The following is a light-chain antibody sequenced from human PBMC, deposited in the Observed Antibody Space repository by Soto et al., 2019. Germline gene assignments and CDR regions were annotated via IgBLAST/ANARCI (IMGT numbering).Light chain of an antibody. CDR2: RDD. V-gene: IGLV1-44*01. Sequence: QSVLTQPPSASGTPGQRVTISCSGSSSNIGSNTVDWYQQLPGTAPKLLIYRDDQRPSGVPDRFSGSKSGTSASLAISGLQSEDEADYYCSSKRDSSTLFVFGTGTKLTVL. CDR1: SSNIGSNT. CDR3: SSKRDSSTLFV. J-gene: IGLJ1*01.